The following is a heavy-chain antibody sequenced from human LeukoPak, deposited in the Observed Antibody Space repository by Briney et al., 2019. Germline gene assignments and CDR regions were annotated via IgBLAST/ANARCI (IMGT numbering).Heavy chain of an antibody. J-gene: IGHJ4*02. CDR2: ISSSSSTI. CDR3: ARVLGDAKGLYSNYEVGVDY. CDR1: GFTFSSYS. D-gene: IGHD4-11*01. V-gene: IGHV3-48*01. Sequence: GGSLRLSCAASGFTFSSYSMNWVRQAPGKGLEWVSYISSSSSTIYYADSVKGRFTISRDNAKNSLYLQMNSPRAEDTAVYYCARVLGDAKGLYSNYEVGVDYWGQGTLVTVSS.